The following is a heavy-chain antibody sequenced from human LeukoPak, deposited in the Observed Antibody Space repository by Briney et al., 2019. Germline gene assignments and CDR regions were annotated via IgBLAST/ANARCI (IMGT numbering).Heavy chain of an antibody. D-gene: IGHD2-15*01. CDR1: GGSFSGYY. CDR3: ARGPQRYCSGGSCYRGWFDP. Sequence: SETLSLTCAVYGGSFSGYYWSWIRQPPGKGLEWIGEIKHSGSTNYNPSLKSRVTISVDTSKNQFSLKLSSVTAADTAVYYCARGPQRYCSGGSCYRGWFDPWGQGTLVTVSS. J-gene: IGHJ5*02. CDR2: IKHSGST. V-gene: IGHV4-34*01.